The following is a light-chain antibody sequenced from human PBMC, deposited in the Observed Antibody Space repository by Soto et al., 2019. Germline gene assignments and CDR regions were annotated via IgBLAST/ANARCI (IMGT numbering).Light chain of an antibody. CDR3: QQYAGS. V-gene: IGKV3-20*01. Sequence: EIVLTQSPGTLSLSPGERATLSCRASQSVSSSSLAWYQQKPGQSPRLLIYGASSRATGIPDRFSGRGSGTDFTLTISRLEPEDFAVYYCQQYAGSFGGGTRLEIK. CDR2: GAS. J-gene: IGKJ5*01. CDR1: QSVSSSS.